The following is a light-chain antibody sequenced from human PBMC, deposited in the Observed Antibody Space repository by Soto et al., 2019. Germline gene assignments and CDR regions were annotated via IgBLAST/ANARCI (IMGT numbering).Light chain of an antibody. Sequence: QSVLTQPASVSGSPGQSITIPCTGTSSDVGGYNYVSWYQQHPGKAPKLMIYDVSNRPSGVSNRFSGSKSGNTASLTISGLQAEDEADYYCSSYTSSSTLYVFGTGTKVNVL. CDR1: SSDVGGYNY. V-gene: IGLV2-14*01. J-gene: IGLJ1*01. CDR3: SSYTSSSTLYV. CDR2: DVS.